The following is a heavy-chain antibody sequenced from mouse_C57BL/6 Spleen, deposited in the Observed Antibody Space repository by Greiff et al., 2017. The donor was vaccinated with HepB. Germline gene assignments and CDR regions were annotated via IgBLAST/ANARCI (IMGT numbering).Heavy chain of an antibody. D-gene: IGHD1-1*01. CDR2: INPSTGGT. CDR3: ARTPHGSSLAWFAY. Sequence: EVQGVESGPELVKPGASVKISCKASGYSFTGYYMNWVKQSPEKSLEWIGEINPSTGGTTYNQKFKAKATLTVDKSSSTAYMQLKSLTSEDSAVYYCARTPHGSSLAWFAYWGQGTLVTVSA. V-gene: IGHV1-42*01. J-gene: IGHJ3*01. CDR1: GYSFTGYY.